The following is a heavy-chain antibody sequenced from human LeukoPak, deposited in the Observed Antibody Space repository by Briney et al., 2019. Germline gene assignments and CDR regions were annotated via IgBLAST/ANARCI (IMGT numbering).Heavy chain of an antibody. Sequence: ASVKVSFKTSGYTFTDYYIHWVRLAPGQGLELIGWIGPTYGDTNYGQKFQGRVTMTRDTSIRTAFMDPTSLTSDDTAVYYCVRDVHSSYDYWGQGTLVTVSS. J-gene: IGHJ4*02. CDR3: VRDVHSSYDY. CDR1: GYTFTDYY. CDR2: IGPTYGDT. V-gene: IGHV1-2*02. D-gene: IGHD3-10*01.